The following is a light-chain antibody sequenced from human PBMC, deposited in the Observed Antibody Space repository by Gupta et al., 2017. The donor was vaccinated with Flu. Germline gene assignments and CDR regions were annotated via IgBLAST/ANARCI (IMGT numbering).Light chain of an antibody. V-gene: IGLV2-14*01. CDR2: EVS. CDR1: SSDVGGYNY. J-gene: IGLJ2*01. CDR3: SSYTSSSTLE. Sequence: QSALTQPASVSGSPGQSITISCTGTSSDVGGYNYVSWYQQHPGKAPKLLIYEVSNRPAAVSSRFSGSTSGNTSSLTISGLQAEDEADYYCSSYTSSSTLEFGGGTKLTVL.